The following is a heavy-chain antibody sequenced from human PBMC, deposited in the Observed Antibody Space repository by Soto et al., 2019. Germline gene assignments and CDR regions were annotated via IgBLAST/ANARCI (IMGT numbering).Heavy chain of an antibody. Sequence: TLSLTCTVCKGSFSSGTYSWSGVRQPPGKGLEWIGYIYYSGTTYYTPSLKSRLTMSMDRANDHFSLNLTSVTAADTAVYFCATGHYYYGMDVCGQRITVTVSS. V-gene: IGHV4-30-2*01. CDR1: KGSFSSGTYS. CDR2: IYYSGTT. J-gene: IGHJ6*02. CDR3: ATGHYYYGMDV.